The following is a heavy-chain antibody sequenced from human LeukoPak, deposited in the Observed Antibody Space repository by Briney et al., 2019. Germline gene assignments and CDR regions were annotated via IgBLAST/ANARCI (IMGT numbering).Heavy chain of an antibody. CDR1: GFTFDSYA. CDR3: ARDQLAYSGYDTLFAY. V-gene: IGHV3-30*04. J-gene: IGHJ4*02. D-gene: IGHD5-12*01. CDR2: ISFDGSNR. Sequence: GGSLRLSCAASGFTFDSYAIHWVRRAPGKGLEWVAVISFDGSNRFYADSVKGRFSISRDNSKKTLYLQMNSLRVEDSAVYFCARDQLAYSGYDTLFAYWGQGTLVTVSS.